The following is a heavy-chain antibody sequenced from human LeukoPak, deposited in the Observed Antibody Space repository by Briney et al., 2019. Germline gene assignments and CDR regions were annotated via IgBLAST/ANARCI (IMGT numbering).Heavy chain of an antibody. CDR1: GGSFSGYY. CDR3: ARGCYYYDSSGYYYPNFDY. D-gene: IGHD3-22*01. J-gene: IGHJ4*02. CDR2: INHSGST. Sequence: SETLSLTCAVYGGSFSGYYWSWIRQPPGKGLEWIGEINHSGSTNYNPSLKRRVTISVDTSKNQFSLKLSSVTAADTAVYYCARGCYYYDSSGYYYPNFDYWGQGTLVTVSS. V-gene: IGHV4-34*01.